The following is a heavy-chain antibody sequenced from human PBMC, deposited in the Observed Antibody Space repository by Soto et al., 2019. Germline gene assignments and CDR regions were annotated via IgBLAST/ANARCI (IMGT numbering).Heavy chain of an antibody. D-gene: IGHD2-15*01. Sequence: QVQLVQSGAEVRKPGASVKVSCKASGYTFSTSGMSWLRQAPGQGLEWMGWISTYNGDTNDAPKFQDRVTMTSDTSTSTVYMELRSVRSDDTAEYYCARAGAAPYYYYGMDVWGQGTRVTVSS. CDR3: ARAGAAPYYYYGMDV. V-gene: IGHV1-18*01. CDR2: ISTYNGDT. CDR1: GYTFSTSG. J-gene: IGHJ6*02.